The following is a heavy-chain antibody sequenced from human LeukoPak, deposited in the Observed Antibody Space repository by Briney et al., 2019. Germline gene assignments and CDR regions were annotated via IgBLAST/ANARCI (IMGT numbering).Heavy chain of an antibody. J-gene: IGHJ4*02. V-gene: IGHV3-21*01. Sequence: GGSLRLSCAASGFTFSSYSMIWARQAPGKGLQWVSSITSSTSYIYYADSVKGRFTISRDNAKNSVYLQMNSLRADDTAVYYCARARYDSSGYYGADYWGRGTLVTVSS. CDR3: ARARYDSSGYYGADY. CDR2: ITSSTSYI. CDR1: GFTFSSYS. D-gene: IGHD3-22*01.